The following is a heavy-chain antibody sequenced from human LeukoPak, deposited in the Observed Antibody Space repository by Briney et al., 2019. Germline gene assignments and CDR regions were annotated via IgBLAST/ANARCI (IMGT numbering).Heavy chain of an antibody. J-gene: IGHJ4*02. CDR3: ASYNDY. CDR2: IWHDGSYK. D-gene: IGHD3-10*01. CDR1: GFSFSRYG. V-gene: IGHV3-33*01. Sequence: GGSLRLSCEASGFSFSRYGMHWVRQAPGKGLEWVAVIWHDGSYKNYADSVKGRFTISRDNSRNTLYLQMDSLRVEDTAVYYCASYNDYWGQGTLVTVSS.